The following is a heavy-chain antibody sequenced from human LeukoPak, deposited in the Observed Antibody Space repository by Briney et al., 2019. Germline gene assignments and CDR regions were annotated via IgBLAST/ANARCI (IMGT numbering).Heavy chain of an antibody. V-gene: IGHV3-74*01. CDR3: ARDLSHGMDV. J-gene: IGHJ6*02. CDR2: INTDGSST. CDR1: GFTFTSYW. Sequence: GRSLRLSCAASGFTFTSYWMHWVRRAPGKGLVWVSRINTDGSSTPYADSVKGRFIISRDNAKNTLFLQMNSLRAEDTAVYYCARDLSHGMDVWGQGTSVTVPS.